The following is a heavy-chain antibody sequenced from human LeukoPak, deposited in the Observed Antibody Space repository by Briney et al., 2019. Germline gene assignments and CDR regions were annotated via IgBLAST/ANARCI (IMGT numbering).Heavy chain of an antibody. D-gene: IGHD6-13*01. CDR3: AKEMASRIAAAGTGY. CDR2: IIPILGIA. Sequence: SVKVSCKASGGTFSSYAISWVRQAPGQGLEWMGRIIPILGIANYAQKFQGRVTITADKSTSTAYMELNSLRAEDTAVYYCAKEMASRIAAAGTGYWGQGTLVTVSS. CDR1: GGTFSSYA. J-gene: IGHJ4*02. V-gene: IGHV1-69*04.